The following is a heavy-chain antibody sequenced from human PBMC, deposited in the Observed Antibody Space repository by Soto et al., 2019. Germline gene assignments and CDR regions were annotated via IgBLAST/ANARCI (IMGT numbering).Heavy chain of an antibody. V-gene: IGHV1-24*01. D-gene: IGHD3-3*01. CDR3: AASSGYYPHDAFDI. CDR1: GYTLTELS. CDR2: FDPEDGET. Sequence: ASVKVSCKVSGYTLTELSMHWVRQAPGKGLEWMGGFDPEDGETIYAQKFQGRVTMTEDTSTDTAYMELSSPRSEDTAVYYCAASSGYYPHDAFDIWGQGTMVTVSS. J-gene: IGHJ3*02.